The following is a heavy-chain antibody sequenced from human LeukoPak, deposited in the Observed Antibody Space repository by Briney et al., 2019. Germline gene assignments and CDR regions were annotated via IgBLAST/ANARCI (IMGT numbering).Heavy chain of an antibody. J-gene: IGHJ4*02. V-gene: IGHV1-18*04. CDR2: ISAYNGNT. Sequence: ASVKVSCKASGYTFTGYYMHWVRQAPGQGLEWMGWISAYNGNTNYAQKLQGRVTMTTDTSTSTAYMELRSLRSDDTAVYYCARGMVRGDIAYFDYWGQGTLVTVSS. CDR3: ARGMVRGDIAYFDY. CDR1: GYTFTGYY. D-gene: IGHD3-10*01.